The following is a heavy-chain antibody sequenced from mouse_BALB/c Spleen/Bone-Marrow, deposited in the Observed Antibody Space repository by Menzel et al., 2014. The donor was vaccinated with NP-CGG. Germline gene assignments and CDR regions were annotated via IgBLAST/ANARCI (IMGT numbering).Heavy chain of an antibody. Sequence: EVHLVESGGGLVKSGGSLKLSCAASDFSFSNYGMSWVRQTPEKRLEWVATISGDGRYTFYSDSVKGRFTISRDNAKNNLYLQLSSLRSEDTALYYCARHAYYDQTEVSFVYWGQGTLVTVSA. J-gene: IGHJ3*01. CDR3: ARHAYYDQTEVSFVY. CDR2: ISGDGRYT. V-gene: IGHV5-9-2*01. CDR1: DFSFSNYG. D-gene: IGHD2-4*01.